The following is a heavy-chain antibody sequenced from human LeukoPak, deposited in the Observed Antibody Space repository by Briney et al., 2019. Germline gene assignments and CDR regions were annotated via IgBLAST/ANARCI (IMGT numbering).Heavy chain of an antibody. Sequence: ASVKVSCKASGCTFSSYAISWVRQAPGQGLEWMGGISPIFGTANYAQKFQGRVTITADASTSTAYMELSSLRSEDTAVYYCARSNKVAGRRRFDYWGQGTLVTVSS. V-gene: IGHV1-69*13. CDR1: GCTFSSYA. CDR3: ARSNKVAGRRRFDY. J-gene: IGHJ4*02. CDR2: ISPIFGTA. D-gene: IGHD6-19*01.